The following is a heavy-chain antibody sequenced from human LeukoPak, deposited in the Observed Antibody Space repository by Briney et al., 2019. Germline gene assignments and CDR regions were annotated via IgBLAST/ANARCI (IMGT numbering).Heavy chain of an antibody. CDR2: INHSGST. V-gene: IGHV4-34*01. CDR1: GGSFSGYY. J-gene: IGHJ4*02. D-gene: IGHD3-22*01. CDR3: ARGMYYYDSRNYFDY. Sequence: PSETLSLTCAVYGGSFSGYYWSWIRQPPGKGLEWIGEINHSGSTNYNPSLKSRVTISVDTSKNQFPLKLSSVTAADTAVYYCARGMYYYDSRNYFDYWGQGTLVTVSS.